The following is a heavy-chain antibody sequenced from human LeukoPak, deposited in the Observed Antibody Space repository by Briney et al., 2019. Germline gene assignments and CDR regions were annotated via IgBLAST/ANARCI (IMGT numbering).Heavy chain of an antibody. CDR2: ISSGGSPI. Sequence: GGSLRLSCAVSGFTITSWSMNGVRHAPGKGLEWLSYISSGGSPIYYADSVKGRFTISRDDAKNLVYLQMNSLRAEDTAVYYCTYLRTPYFNYKGVDPWGQGALVTVSS. CDR1: GFTITSWS. D-gene: IGHD1-7*01. CDR3: TYLRTPYFNYKGVDP. V-gene: IGHV3-48*04. J-gene: IGHJ5*02.